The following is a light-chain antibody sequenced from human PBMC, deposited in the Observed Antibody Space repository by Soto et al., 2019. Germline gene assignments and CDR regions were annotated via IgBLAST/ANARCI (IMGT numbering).Light chain of an antibody. J-gene: IGLJ2*01. V-gene: IGLV1-40*01. CDR1: SSNIGAGYD. CDR2: GNS. Sequence: QSVLTQPPSVSGAPGQRVTISCTGSSSNIGAGYDVDWYQQLPGTAPKLLIYGNSNRPSVVPDRFSGSKSGTSASLAITGLQAEDEADYYFQSYHSSLISYMVFGGGTNVTVL. CDR3: QSYHSSLISYMV.